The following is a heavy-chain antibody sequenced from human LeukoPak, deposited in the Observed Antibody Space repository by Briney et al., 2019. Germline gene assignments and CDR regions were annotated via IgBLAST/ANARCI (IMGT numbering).Heavy chain of an antibody. CDR3: AKGISTPDY. CDR1: GFTFSNYA. CDR2: ISGGGGGT. J-gene: IGHJ4*02. Sequence: PGGSLRLSCAASGFTFSNYAMSWVRQAPGKGLEWVSGISGGGGGTYYADSVKGRFTTSRDNSKNTLDLQMNSLRAGDSAIYYCAKGISTPDYWGQGTLVTVSS. V-gene: IGHV3-23*01. D-gene: IGHD2-2*01.